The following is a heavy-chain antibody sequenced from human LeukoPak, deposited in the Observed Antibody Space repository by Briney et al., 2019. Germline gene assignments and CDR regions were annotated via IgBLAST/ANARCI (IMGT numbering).Heavy chain of an antibody. Sequence: SQTLSLTCAVSGASISSRGYYWGWIRQTPGKGLEWFGYISDSGSTYCNPSLECRVSVSVDTSKNPFSLKVTSVTAADSAVYYGASSSGGDFWSGYRLYFAYWGRGSLVTVSP. V-gene: IGHV4-30-4*01. CDR2: ISDSGST. CDR1: GASISSRGYY. CDR3: ASSSGGDFWSGYRLYFAY. J-gene: IGHJ4*02. D-gene: IGHD3-3*01.